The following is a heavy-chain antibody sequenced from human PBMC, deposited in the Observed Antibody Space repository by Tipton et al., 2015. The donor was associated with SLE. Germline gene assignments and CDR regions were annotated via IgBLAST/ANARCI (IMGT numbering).Heavy chain of an antibody. J-gene: IGHJ4*02. V-gene: IGHV4-61*09. CDR2: IYTSGST. CDR3: ARGLGVDYDFWSGPTFDY. CDR1: GGSISSGSYY. D-gene: IGHD3-3*01. Sequence: TLSFTCTVSGGSISSGSYYWSWIRQPAGKGLEWIGHIYTSGSTNYNPSLKSRVTISVDTSKNQFSLKLSSVTAADTAVYYCARGLGVDYDFWSGPTFDYWGQGTLVTVSS.